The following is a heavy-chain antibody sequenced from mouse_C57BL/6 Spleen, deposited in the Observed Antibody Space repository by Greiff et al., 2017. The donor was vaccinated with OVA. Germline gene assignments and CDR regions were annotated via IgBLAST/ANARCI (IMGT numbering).Heavy chain of an antibody. CDR1: GYAFSSSW. D-gene: IGHD1-2*01. CDR2: IYPGDGDT. V-gene: IGHV1-82*01. CDR3: ARSFHYPGYAMDY. J-gene: IGHJ4*01. Sequence: VQLQESGPELVKPGASVKISCKASGYAFSSSWMNWVKQRPGKGLEWIGRIYPGDGDTHYNGKFKGKATLTADKSSSTAYMQLSSLTSEDSAVYFCARSFHYPGYAMDYWGQGTSVTVSS.